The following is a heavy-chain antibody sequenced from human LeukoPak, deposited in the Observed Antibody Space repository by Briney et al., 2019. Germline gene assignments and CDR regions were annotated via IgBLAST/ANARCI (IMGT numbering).Heavy chain of an antibody. D-gene: IGHD1-26*01. Sequence: PGRSLRLSCAASGFTFSSYGMHWVRQAPGKGLEWVAVISYDGSNKYYADSVKGRFTISRDNSKNTLYLQMNSLRVEDTAVYYCAKDGGKGGGNYHDYWGQGTLVTVSS. J-gene: IGHJ4*02. CDR2: ISYDGSNK. CDR1: GFTFSSYG. V-gene: IGHV3-30*18. CDR3: AKDGGKGGGNYHDY.